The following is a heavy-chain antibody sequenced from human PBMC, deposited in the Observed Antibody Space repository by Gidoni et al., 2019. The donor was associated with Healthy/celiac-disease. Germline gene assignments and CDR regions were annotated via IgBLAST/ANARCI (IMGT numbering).Heavy chain of an antibody. CDR1: GGPISCSNW. CDR3: ARDYSSGWYQNGWFDP. D-gene: IGHD6-19*01. CDR2: IYHSGST. V-gene: IGHV4-4*02. J-gene: IGHJ5*02. Sequence: QVQLQESGPGLVKPSGTLSLTCVVSGGPISCSNWLSWVRQPPGKGLEWIGEIYHSGSTNYNPSLKSRVTISVDNSKNQFSLKLSSVTAADTAVYYCARDYSSGWYQNGWFDPWGQGTLVTVSS.